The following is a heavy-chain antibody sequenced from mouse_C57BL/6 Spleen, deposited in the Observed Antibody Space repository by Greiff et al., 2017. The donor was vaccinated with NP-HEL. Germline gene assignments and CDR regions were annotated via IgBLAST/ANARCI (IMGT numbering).Heavy chain of an antibody. D-gene: IGHD4-1*01. CDR3: SRVPKLGLDY. Sequence: QVQLQQPGAELVKPGASVKMSCKASGYTFTSYWITWVKQRPGQGLEWIGDIYPGSGSTNYNAKFKSKATLTGDTSSSTAYMQLSSLTSEDSAFYYCSRVPKLGLDYWGQGTTLTVSS. CDR1: GYTFTSYW. J-gene: IGHJ2*01. CDR2: IYPGSGST. V-gene: IGHV1-55*01.